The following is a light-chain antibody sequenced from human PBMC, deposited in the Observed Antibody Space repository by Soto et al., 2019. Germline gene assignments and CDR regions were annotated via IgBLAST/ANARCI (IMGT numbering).Light chain of an antibody. Sequence: ENVVTQSGDSMSVSTGDGPPLTYSASQSVGSNLAWYQQKPGQAPRLLIYDAFIRATGTPARFSGYGSGTDFTLSISSLEPEDFAVYYCQQRTDRPPWTFGQGTKV. CDR1: QSVGSN. J-gene: IGKJ1*01. CDR2: DAF. CDR3: QQRTDRPPWT. V-gene: IGKV3-11*01.